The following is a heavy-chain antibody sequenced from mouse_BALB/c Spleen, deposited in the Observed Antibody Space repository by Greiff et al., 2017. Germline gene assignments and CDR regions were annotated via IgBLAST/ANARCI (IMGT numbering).Heavy chain of an antibody. Sequence: VQLQQSGAELARPGASVKLSCTASGYTFTDYYINWVKQRAGQGLEWIGEIYPGSGNTYYNEKFKGKATLTADKSSNTAYMQLSSLTSEDSAVYCCARWDGTAWFAYWGQGTLVTVSA. J-gene: IGHJ3*01. CDR2: IYPGSGNT. CDR1: GYTFTDYY. D-gene: IGHD4-1*01. CDR3: ARWDGTAWFAY. V-gene: IGHV1-77*01.